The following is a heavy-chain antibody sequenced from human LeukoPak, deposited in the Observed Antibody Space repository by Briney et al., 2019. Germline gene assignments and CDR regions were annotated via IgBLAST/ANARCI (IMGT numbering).Heavy chain of an antibody. Sequence: GGSLRLSCAASGFTFSSYSMNWVRQAPRKGLEWVSSISSSSSYIYYADSVKGRFTISRDNAKNSLYLQMNSLRAEDTAVYYCARDHGGVYYFDYWGQGTLVTVSS. J-gene: IGHJ4*02. CDR2: ISSSSSYI. CDR3: ARDHGGVYYFDY. V-gene: IGHV3-21*01. D-gene: IGHD3-16*01. CDR1: GFTFSSYS.